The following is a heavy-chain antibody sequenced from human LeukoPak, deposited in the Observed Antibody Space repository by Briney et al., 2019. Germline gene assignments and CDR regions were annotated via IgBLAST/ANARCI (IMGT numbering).Heavy chain of an antibody. Sequence: ASVKVSCKASGYTFTTYYMHWVRQAPGQGLEWMGIINPSGGSTSYAQKFQGRVTMTRDTSTSTVYVELSSLRSEDTAVYYCARESEANYCTSTTCSRGSMDVWGQGTTVTVSS. CDR1: GYTFTTYY. V-gene: IGHV1-46*01. D-gene: IGHD2-2*01. J-gene: IGHJ6*02. CDR3: ARESEANYCTSTTCSRGSMDV. CDR2: INPSGGST.